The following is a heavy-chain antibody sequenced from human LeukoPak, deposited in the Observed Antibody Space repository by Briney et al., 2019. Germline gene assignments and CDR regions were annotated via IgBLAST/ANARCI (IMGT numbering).Heavy chain of an antibody. CDR1: GFTFNDYY. J-gene: IGHJ4*02. Sequence: GGSLRLSCAASGFTFNDYYMTWIRQAPGKGLEWVSYISSTGSCTIFADSVKGRFTISRDNAKNSLYLQMSNLRAEDTALYYCARQQTSAATGGFDFWGQGTLVTVSS. CDR2: ISSTGSCT. V-gene: IGHV3-11*06. CDR3: ARQQTSAATGGFDF. D-gene: IGHD6-25*01.